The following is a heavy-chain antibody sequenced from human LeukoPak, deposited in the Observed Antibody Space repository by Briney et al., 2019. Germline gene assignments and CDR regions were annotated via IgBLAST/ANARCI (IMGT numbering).Heavy chain of an antibody. D-gene: IGHD3-16*01. CDR3: ARDGGCSGYFDI. V-gene: IGHV3-53*01. CDR2: IWSRGNT. Sequence: GGSLSLSCSASAFTVSDHNMGWVPQSPGKGLEWISVIWSRGNTYYTNSVTGRFTTSRENSNNTLYLQVTRLRAEDTAVYYWARDGGCSGYFDIWGQGTMVTVSS. CDR1: AFTVSDHN. J-gene: IGHJ3*02.